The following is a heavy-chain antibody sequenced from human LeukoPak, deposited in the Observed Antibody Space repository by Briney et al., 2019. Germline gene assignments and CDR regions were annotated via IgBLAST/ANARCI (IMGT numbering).Heavy chain of an antibody. J-gene: IGHJ2*01. Sequence: GGSLKLSCAASGFTFSGSAMHWVRQASGRGLEWVARVRSKDNGYAASYAASVKGRFTVSRDDSKSTAYLQMDSLKSEDTAVYFCSRTSDIAWYFDLWGRGTLVTVSS. CDR2: VRSKDNGYAA. D-gene: IGHD5-12*01. CDR3: SRTSDIAWYFDL. CDR1: GFTFSGSA. V-gene: IGHV3-73*01.